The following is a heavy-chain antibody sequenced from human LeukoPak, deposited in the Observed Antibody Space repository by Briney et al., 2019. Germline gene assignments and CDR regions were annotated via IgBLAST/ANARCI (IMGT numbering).Heavy chain of an antibody. J-gene: IGHJ4*02. CDR3: ARWDRGYSYNFDY. D-gene: IGHD5-18*01. V-gene: IGHV4-34*01. Sequence: SETLSLTCTVSGGSISSYYWSWIRQPPGKGLEWIGEINHSGSTNYNPSLKSRVTISVDTSKNQFSLKLSSVTAADTAVYYCARWDRGYSYNFDYWGQGTLVTVSS. CDR1: GGSISSYY. CDR2: INHSGST.